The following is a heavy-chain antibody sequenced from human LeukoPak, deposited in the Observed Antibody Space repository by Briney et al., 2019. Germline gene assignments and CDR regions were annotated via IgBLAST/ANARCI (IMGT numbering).Heavy chain of an antibody. J-gene: IGHJ4*02. Sequence: GRSLRLSCAASGFTFSSYGMHWVRQAPGKGLEWVAVISYDGSNKYYADSVKGRFTISRDNSKNTLYLQMNSLRAEDTAVYYCARDRRSGSYYLPDYWGQGTLVTVSS. CDR3: ARDRRSGSYYLPDY. CDR2: ISYDGSNK. CDR1: GFTFSSYG. D-gene: IGHD1-26*01. V-gene: IGHV3-30*03.